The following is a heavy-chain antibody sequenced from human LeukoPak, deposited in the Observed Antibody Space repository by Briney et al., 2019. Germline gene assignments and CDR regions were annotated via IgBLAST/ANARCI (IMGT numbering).Heavy chain of an antibody. D-gene: IGHD3-22*01. CDR3: ARAQFNYYDSSGYSFDY. CDR2: ISSSGSTI. J-gene: IGHJ4*02. V-gene: IGHV3-11*04. CDR1: GFTFSDYY. Sequence: PGGSLRLSCAASGFTFSDYYMSWIRQAPGKGLEWVSYISSSGSTIYYADSVKGRFTISRDNAKNSLYLQMNSLRAEDTAVYYCARAQFNYYDSSGYSFDYWGQGTLATVSS.